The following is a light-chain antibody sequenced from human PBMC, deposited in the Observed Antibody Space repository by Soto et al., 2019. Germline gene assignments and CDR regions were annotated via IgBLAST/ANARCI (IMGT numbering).Light chain of an antibody. V-gene: IGKV3-15*01. J-gene: IGKJ4*01. Sequence: EIVMTQSPATLSVSPGERVTLSCRASQSVTSNLAWYQHTPGQSPRLLISAASSGATGLPSRFSGSGSGTDITLTISSLQSADAAVYYCQQYHHWPVTFGGGTKVEIK. CDR2: AAS. CDR1: QSVTSN. CDR3: QQYHHWPVT.